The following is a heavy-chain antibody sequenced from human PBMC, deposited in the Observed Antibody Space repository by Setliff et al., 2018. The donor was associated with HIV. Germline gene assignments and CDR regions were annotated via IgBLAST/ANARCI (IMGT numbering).Heavy chain of an antibody. V-gene: IGHV4-38-2*02. CDR3: ARVAVGNYFDY. D-gene: IGHD6-19*01. CDR2: IYHSGST. CDR1: GYSISSGYY. Sequence: KASETLSLTCTVSGYSISSGYYWGWIRQPPGKGLEWIGSIYHSGSTYYNPSLKSRVTISVDTSKNQFSLKLSSVTAADTAVYYCARVAVGNYFDYWGQGTLVTVSS. J-gene: IGHJ4*02.